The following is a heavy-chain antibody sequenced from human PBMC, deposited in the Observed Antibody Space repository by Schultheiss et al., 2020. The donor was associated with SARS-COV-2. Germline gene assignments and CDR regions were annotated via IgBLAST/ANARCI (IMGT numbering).Heavy chain of an antibody. CDR2: IHYSGST. V-gene: IGHV4-39*01. CDR1: GGSISSSSYY. Sequence: SETLSLTCTVSGGSISSSSYYWGWIRQPPGKGLEWIGYIHYSGSTYYNPSLKSRVTISVDTSKNQFSLKLSSVTAADTAVYYCARVSGSYTFDYWGQGTLVTVSS. J-gene: IGHJ4*02. D-gene: IGHD1-26*01. CDR3: ARVSGSYTFDY.